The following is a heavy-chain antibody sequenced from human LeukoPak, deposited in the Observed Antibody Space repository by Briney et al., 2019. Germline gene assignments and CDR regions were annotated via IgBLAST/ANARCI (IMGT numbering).Heavy chain of an antibody. V-gene: IGHV1-24*01. CDR2: FDPEEAKM. CDR1: GNSLSELS. J-gene: IGHJ4*02. D-gene: IGHD3-3*01. Sequence: ASVTDSCKVSGNSLSELSIQWVRQAPGKGLECMGGFDPEEAKMVYAQNFQGRVTMTEDSSTQTAYMELSGLTSDDTAVYYCTTRSGDFSSGFVYWGQGTLVTVSS. CDR3: TTRSGDFSSGFVY.